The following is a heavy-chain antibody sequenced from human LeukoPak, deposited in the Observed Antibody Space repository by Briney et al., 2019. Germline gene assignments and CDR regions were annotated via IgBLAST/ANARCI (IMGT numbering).Heavy chain of an antibody. J-gene: IGHJ4*02. CDR2: IYVSGST. CDR3: ARQMNTVTADY. CDR1: GASINSHY. D-gene: IGHD4-17*01. Sequence: SETLSLTCTVSGASINSHYWSWIRQPAGKGLEWIGRIYVSGSTNYNPSLNSRVTISIDTSKNQFSLRLSSVTAADTAVYYCARQMNTVTADYWGQGTLVTVSS. V-gene: IGHV4-4*07.